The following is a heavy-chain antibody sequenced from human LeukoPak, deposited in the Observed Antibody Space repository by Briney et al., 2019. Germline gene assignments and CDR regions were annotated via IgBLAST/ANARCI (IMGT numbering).Heavy chain of an antibody. CDR1: GYTFTGYY. CDR3: ATSYDILTGYYMSGVLNY. Sequence: ASVKVSCKASGYTFTGYYMHWVRQAPGQGLEWMGWINPNSGGTNYAQKFQGRVTMTRDTSISTAYMELSRLRSDDTAVYYCATSYDILTGYYMSGVLNYWGQGTLVTVSS. J-gene: IGHJ4*02. D-gene: IGHD3-9*01. V-gene: IGHV1-2*02. CDR2: INPNSGGT.